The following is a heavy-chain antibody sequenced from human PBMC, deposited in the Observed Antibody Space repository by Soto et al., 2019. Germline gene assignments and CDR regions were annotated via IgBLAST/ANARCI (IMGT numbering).Heavy chain of an antibody. J-gene: IGHJ4*02. CDR1: GFTFSSYS. CDR3: ARDNDYYGSGSSVD. CDR2: ISSSSSYI. Sequence: ESGGGLVQPGGSLRLSCAASGFTFSSYSMNWVRQAPGKGLEWVSYISSSSSYIYYADSVKGRFTISRDNAKNSLYLQMNTLRAEDTAVYYCARDNDYYGSGSSVDWGQGTLVTVSS. D-gene: IGHD3-10*01. V-gene: IGHV3-21*05.